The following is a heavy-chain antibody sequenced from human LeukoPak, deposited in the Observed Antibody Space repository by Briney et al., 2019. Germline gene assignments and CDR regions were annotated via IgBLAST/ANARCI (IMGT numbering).Heavy chain of an antibody. D-gene: IGHD1-26*01. CDR3: ARGAGATAPFDY. CDR1: GFTVSSNY. J-gene: IGHJ4*02. V-gene: IGHV3-53*01. Sequence: YPGGSLRLSCAASGFTVSSNYMSWVRQAPGKGLEWVSVIYSGGSTYYAASVKGRFTTSRDNPKNTLYPQMNSLRAEDTAVYYCARGAGATAPFDYWGQGTLVTASS. CDR2: IYSGGST.